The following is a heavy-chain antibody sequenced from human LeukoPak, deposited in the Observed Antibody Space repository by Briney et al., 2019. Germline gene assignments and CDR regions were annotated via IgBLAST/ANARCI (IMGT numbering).Heavy chain of an antibody. CDR3: AKNYGSGSYYNSDYYYMDV. D-gene: IGHD3-10*01. Sequence: GGSLRLSCAASGFTFSTFAMLWVRQPRGKGLEWVSSIFPSGGEIHYADSVRGRFTISRDNSKNTLYLQMNSLRAEDTAVYYCAKNYGSGSYYNSDYYYMDVWGKGTTVTISS. J-gene: IGHJ6*03. CDR1: GFTFSTFA. V-gene: IGHV3-23*01. CDR2: IFPSGGEI.